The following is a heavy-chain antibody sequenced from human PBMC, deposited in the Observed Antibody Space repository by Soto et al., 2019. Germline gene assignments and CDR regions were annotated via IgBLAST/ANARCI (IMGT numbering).Heavy chain of an antibody. V-gene: IGHV3-11*01. CDR2: ISGRAGNI. CDR1: GFTFSDSF. CDR3: AGDQGPIYMAV. J-gene: IGHJ6*03. Sequence: QVQLVESGGGLVKPGGSLRLSCAASGFTFSDSFMSWSRQTPGKGLEWLSYISGRAGNIYYADSVRGRFTISMANAKNSVYLKMNRLSAEDTAVYYCAGDQGPIYMAVWGKGTTVTVS.